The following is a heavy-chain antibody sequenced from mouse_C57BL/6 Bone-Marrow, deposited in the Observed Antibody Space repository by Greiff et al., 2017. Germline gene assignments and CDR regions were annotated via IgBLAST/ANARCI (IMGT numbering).Heavy chain of an antibody. Sequence: EVQLVESGGGLVQPTGSLKLSCAASGFSFNTYAMNWVRQAPGKGLEWVARLRSKSNNYATYYADSVKDRFTISRDDTESMVYLQMNNLKTEDTAIYYCVGGGRCYWCAYWGQGTLVTVSA. CDR2: LRSKSNNYAT. V-gene: IGHV10-1*01. J-gene: IGHJ3*01. CDR1: GFSFNTYA. D-gene: IGHD1-1*01. CDR3: VGGGRCYWCAY.